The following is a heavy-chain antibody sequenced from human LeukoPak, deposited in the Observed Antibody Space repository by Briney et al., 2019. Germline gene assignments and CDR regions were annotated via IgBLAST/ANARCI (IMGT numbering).Heavy chain of an antibody. V-gene: IGHV4-34*01. CDR2: INHSGST. Sequence: SETLSLTCAVYGVSFSGYYWSWIRQPPGKGLEWIGEINHSGSTNYNPSLKSRVTISVDTSKNQFSLKLSSVTAADTAVYYCARAGIAVAGTGDFDYWGQGTLVTVSS. D-gene: IGHD6-19*01. CDR3: ARAGIAVAGTGDFDY. J-gene: IGHJ4*02. CDR1: GVSFSGYY.